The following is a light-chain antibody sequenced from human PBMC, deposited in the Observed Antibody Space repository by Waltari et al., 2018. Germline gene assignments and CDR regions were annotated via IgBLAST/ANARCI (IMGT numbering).Light chain of an antibody. V-gene: IGLV2-23*02. CDR1: SSDVGSYNL. CDR2: EVS. Sequence: QSALTQPASVSGSPGPSITISCTGTSSDVGSYNLVSWYQQHPGKAPKLMIYEVSKRPSGVSNRFSGSKSGNTASLTISGLQAEDEADYYCCSYAGSSTFYVFGTGNKVTVL. J-gene: IGLJ1*01. CDR3: CSYAGSSTFYV.